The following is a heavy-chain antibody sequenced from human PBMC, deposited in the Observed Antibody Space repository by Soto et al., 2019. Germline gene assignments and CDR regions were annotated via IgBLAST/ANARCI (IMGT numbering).Heavy chain of an antibody. Sequence: ASVKVSCKASGYTFTGYYMHWVRQAPGQGLEWMGWINPNSGGTNYAQKFQGWVTMTRDTSISTAYMELSRLRSDDTAVYYCARGGFLTTVTSDGMDVWGQGTTVTVCS. D-gene: IGHD4-17*01. CDR3: ARGGFLTTVTSDGMDV. V-gene: IGHV1-2*04. CDR2: INPNSGGT. CDR1: GYTFTGYY. J-gene: IGHJ6*02.